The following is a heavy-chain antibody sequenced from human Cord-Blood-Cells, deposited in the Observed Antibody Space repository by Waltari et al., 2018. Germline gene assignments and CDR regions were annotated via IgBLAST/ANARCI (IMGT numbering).Heavy chain of an antibody. CDR1: GGSLSSSSYY. D-gene: IGHD3-22*01. V-gene: IGHV4-39*01. CDR3: ASTAPYYYDSSGYYYFDY. CDR2: IYYSGST. J-gene: IGHJ4*02. Sequence: QLQLQESGPGLVKPSETLSLTCTVPGGSLSSSSYYWGWIRQPPGKGLEWIGSIYYSGSTYYNPSLKSRVTISVDTSKNQFSLKLSSVTAADTAVYYCASTAPYYYDSSGYYYFDYWGQGTLVTVSS.